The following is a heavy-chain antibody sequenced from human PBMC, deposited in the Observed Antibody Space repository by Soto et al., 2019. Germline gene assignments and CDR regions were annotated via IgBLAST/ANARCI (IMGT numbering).Heavy chain of an antibody. D-gene: IGHD3-22*01. V-gene: IGHV4-59*03. Sequence: SETLSLTCSVSGGSISSYYWSLIRQPPGRGLEWIGYMYYSGGTNYNPSLKSRVTVSVDTSKNQLSLKLSSVTAADAAVYYCARSDTSGYSPFDYWGQGTLVTVSS. CDR2: MYYSGGT. CDR3: ARSDTSGYSPFDY. J-gene: IGHJ4*02. CDR1: GGSISSYY.